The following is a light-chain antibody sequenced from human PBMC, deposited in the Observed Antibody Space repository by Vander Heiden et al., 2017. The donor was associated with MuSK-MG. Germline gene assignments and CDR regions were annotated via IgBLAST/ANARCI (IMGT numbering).Light chain of an antibody. CDR3: AAWDDSLNALYV. V-gene: IGLV1-44*01. J-gene: IGLJ1*01. CDR1: RFNVGTNS. Sequence: QSVLTQPPSMSGTPGQRVTIPCSGSRFNVGTNSVNWYKPLPRTAPKVLIYNHSQRPSGVRDRFSGSRSGTSASLTISGLQSEDEAADYCAAWDDSLNALYVFGTGTKVTVL. CDR2: NHS.